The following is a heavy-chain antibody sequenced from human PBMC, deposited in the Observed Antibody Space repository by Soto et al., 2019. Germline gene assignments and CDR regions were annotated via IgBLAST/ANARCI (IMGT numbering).Heavy chain of an antibody. Sequence: EVQLVESGGGLVQPGGSLRLSCAASGFTVSSNYMSWVRQAPGKGLEWVSVIYSGGSTYYADSVKGRFTISRDNSKNTLYLQMTSLTAEDTAVYYCARERDGNPLDYWGQGTLVTVSS. V-gene: IGHV3-66*01. CDR2: IYSGGST. CDR3: ARERDGNPLDY. CDR1: GFTVSSNY. J-gene: IGHJ4*02. D-gene: IGHD1-1*01.